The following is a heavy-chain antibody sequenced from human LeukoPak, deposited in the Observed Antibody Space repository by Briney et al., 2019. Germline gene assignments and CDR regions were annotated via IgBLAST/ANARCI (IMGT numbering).Heavy chain of an antibody. D-gene: IGHD3-10*01. CDR2: ISGSDGST. CDR3: AKHKLGSKAKDY. CDR1: GFTFSNYT. Sequence: GGSLRLSCAASGFTFSNYTLSWVRPAPGEGLEWVSAISGSDGSTTYADPVKGRSTISRDNSKNTLYLQMNSLRAEDTAVYYCAKHKLGSKAKDYWGQGTLVTVSS. J-gene: IGHJ4*02. V-gene: IGHV3-23*01.